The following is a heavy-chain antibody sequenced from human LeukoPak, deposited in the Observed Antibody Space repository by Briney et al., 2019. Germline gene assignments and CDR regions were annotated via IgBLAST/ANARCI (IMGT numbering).Heavy chain of an antibody. D-gene: IGHD3-10*01. CDR2: MNPNSGHT. CDR1: GYTFTSYD. J-gene: IGHJ3*02. CDR3: ARAMRGVDAFDI. V-gene: IGHV1-8*03. Sequence: ASVKVSCKASGYTFTSYDINWVRQATGQGLEWMGWMNPNSGHTDYAQKFQGRVTITRNTSISTAYMELSSLRSEDTAVYYCARAMRGVDAFDIWGQGTMVTVSS.